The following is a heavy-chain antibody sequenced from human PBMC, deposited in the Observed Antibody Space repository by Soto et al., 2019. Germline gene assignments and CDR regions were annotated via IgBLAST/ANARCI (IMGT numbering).Heavy chain of an antibody. CDR2: INAGNGNT. J-gene: IGHJ6*02. V-gene: IGHV1-3*01. CDR1: GYTFTSYA. D-gene: IGHD3-3*01. Sequence: QVQLVQSGAEVKKPGASVKVSCKASGYTFTSYAMHWVRQAPGQRLEWMGWINAGNGNTKYSQKFQGRVTITRDTSASTAYMRLSSLRSEDTAVYYCARDSIELRFLEWLSLGYYGMDVWGQGTTVTVSS. CDR3: ARDSIELRFLEWLSLGYYGMDV.